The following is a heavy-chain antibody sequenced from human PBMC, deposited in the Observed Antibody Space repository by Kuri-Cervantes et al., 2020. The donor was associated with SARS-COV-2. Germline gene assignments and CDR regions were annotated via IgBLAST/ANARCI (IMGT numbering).Heavy chain of an antibody. V-gene: IGHV4-38-2*02. J-gene: IGHJ3*02. Sequence: SETLSLTCSVSGYSISGSYCWGWIRQPPGKGQEWIGSIYHSGSSYYNPYLKSRVTISVDTSKTQFSLRLSSLTAAYTAVYYCARAPKGQIDAFDIWGQGTMVTVSS. CDR2: IYHSGSS. CDR3: ARAPKGQIDAFDI. CDR1: GYSISGSYC.